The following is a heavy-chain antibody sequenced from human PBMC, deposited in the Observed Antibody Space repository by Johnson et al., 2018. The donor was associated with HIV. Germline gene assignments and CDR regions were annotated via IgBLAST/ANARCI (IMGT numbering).Heavy chain of an antibody. J-gene: IGHJ3*02. Sequence: MPLVEFGGGVVQPGRSLRLSCVASGFTFSGYWMTWVRQAPGKGLEWVANIKQGGSEKYYVDSVKGRFTISRDNAKKSLYLQMNSLRAEDTAVYYCARDGSNFGAFDIWGQGTMVTVSS. CDR1: GFTFSGYW. CDR2: IKQGGSEK. D-gene: IGHD1-1*01. V-gene: IGHV3-7*01. CDR3: ARDGSNFGAFDI.